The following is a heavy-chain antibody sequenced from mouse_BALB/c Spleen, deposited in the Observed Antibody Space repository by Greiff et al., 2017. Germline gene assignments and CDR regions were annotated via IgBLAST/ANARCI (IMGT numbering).Heavy chain of an antibody. CDR3: ARGAYGYDVTWFAY. CDR2: ISDGGSYT. V-gene: IGHV5-4*02. Sequence: EVKLVESGGGLVKPGGSLKLSCAASGFTFSDYYMYWVRQTPEKRLEWVATISDGGSYTYYPDSVKGRFTISRDNAKNNLYLQMSSLKSEDTAMYYCARGAYGYDVTWFAYWGQGTLVTVSA. J-gene: IGHJ3*01. CDR1: GFTFSDYY. D-gene: IGHD2-2*01.